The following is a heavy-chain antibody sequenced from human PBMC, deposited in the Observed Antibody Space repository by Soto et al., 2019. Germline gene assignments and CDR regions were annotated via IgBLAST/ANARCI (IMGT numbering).Heavy chain of an antibody. Sequence: SGTLSLTCLVSGGSITSYHWSWIRQFPGKGLEWIAYTAYTGNTNYNPSLKSRGTISMDTTKNQLTLKLTSITAADTAGYYWASDMHAGFTHFLDRRGQLPRVTV. CDR3: ASDMHAGFTHFLDR. D-gene: IGHD2-8*01. V-gene: IGHV4-59*01. CDR1: GGSITSYH. J-gene: IGHJ5*02. CDR2: TAYTGNT.